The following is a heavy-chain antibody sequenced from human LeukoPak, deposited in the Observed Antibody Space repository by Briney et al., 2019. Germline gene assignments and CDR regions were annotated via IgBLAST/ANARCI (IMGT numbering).Heavy chain of an antibody. D-gene: IGHD5-12*01. Sequence: GGSLRLSCAASGFTFSSYGMHWVRQAPGKGLGWVAVISYDGSNKYYADSVKGRFTISRDNSKNTLYLQMNSLRAEDTAVYYCAKDRKWLRFTQYYFDYWGQGTLVTVSS. J-gene: IGHJ4*02. CDR1: GFTFSSYG. CDR3: AKDRKWLRFTQYYFDY. CDR2: ISYDGSNK. V-gene: IGHV3-30*18.